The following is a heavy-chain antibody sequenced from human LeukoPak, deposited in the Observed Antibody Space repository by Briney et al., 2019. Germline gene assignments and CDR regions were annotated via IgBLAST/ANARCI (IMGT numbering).Heavy chain of an antibody. CDR3: ANDIYSSSWQASGYLDY. Sequence: PGGSLRLSCAASGFTFSSYWLTWVRQAPGKGLEWVSDINESGDETFYADSVKGRFTISRDNSKNTLYLQMKSLRAEDTAVYYCANDIYSSSWQASGYLDYWGQGALVTASS. CDR2: INESGDET. CDR1: GFTFSSYW. D-gene: IGHD6-13*01. V-gene: IGHV3-23*01. J-gene: IGHJ4*02.